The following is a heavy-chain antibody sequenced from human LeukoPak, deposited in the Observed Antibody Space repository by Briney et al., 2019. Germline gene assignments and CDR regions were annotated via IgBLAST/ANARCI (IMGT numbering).Heavy chain of an antibody. D-gene: IGHD6-19*01. Sequence: PGGSLRLSCAASGFTFSSYSMNWVRQAPGKGLEWVSSISSSSSYIYYADSVKGRFTISRDNAKNSLYLQMNSLRAEDTAVYYCARHVLLGFIAVAGPFDPWGQGTLVTVSS. J-gene: IGHJ5*02. CDR2: ISSSSSYI. CDR3: ARHVLLGFIAVAGPFDP. CDR1: GFTFSSYS. V-gene: IGHV3-21*01.